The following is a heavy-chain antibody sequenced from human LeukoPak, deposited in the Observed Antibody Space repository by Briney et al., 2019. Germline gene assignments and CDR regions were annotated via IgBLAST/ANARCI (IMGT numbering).Heavy chain of an antibody. J-gene: IGHJ5*02. CDR3: ARRSHYSDSSAANA. D-gene: IGHD6-6*01. CDR2: ISHSGDT. CDR1: GGSFTGYY. Sequence: SETLSLTCAVYGGSFTGYYWTWIRQPPGKGLEWIGEISHSGDTNYSPSLKSRVTISVDTSRKQFSLKLSSVTAADTAVYYCARRSHYSDSSAANAWGQGTQVTVSS. V-gene: IGHV4-34*01.